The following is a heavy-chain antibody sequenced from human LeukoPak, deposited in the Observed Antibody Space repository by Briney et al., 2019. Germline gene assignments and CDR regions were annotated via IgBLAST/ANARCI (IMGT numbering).Heavy chain of an antibody. CDR1: GFTFSTYS. Sequence: GGSLRLSCAASGFTFSTYSMNWVRQAPGKGLEWVSSISSSSSYIYYADSVKGRFTISRDNAKNSLYLQMNSLRAEDTAVYYCARSSSSHYYYGMDVWGQGTTVTVSS. J-gene: IGHJ6*02. D-gene: IGHD6-13*01. V-gene: IGHV3-21*04. CDR2: ISSSSSYI. CDR3: ARSSSSHYYYGMDV.